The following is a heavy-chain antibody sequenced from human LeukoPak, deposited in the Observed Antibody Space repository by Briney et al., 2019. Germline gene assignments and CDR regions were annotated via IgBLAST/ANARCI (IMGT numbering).Heavy chain of an antibody. Sequence: SETLSLTCTVSGGSISSSSYYWGWIRQPPGKGLEWIGEIYRSGSTNYNPSLKSRVTISVDKSKNQFSLKLSSVTAADTAVYYCARHNSGSYPDYFDYWGQGTLVTVSS. CDR2: IYRSGST. J-gene: IGHJ4*02. V-gene: IGHV4-39*01. D-gene: IGHD1-26*01. CDR1: GGSISSSSYY. CDR3: ARHNSGSYPDYFDY.